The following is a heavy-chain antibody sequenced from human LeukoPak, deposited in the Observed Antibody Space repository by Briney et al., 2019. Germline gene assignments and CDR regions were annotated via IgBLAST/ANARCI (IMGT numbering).Heavy chain of an antibody. CDR2: ISSSGSTI. J-gene: IGHJ3*02. Sequence: GGSLRLSCAASGFTFSSYSMNWVRQAPGKGLEWVSYISSSGSTIYYADSVKGRFTISRDNAKNSLYLQMNSLRAEDTAVYYCARDTYYYGSGSDDAFDIWGQGTMVTVSS. CDR3: ARDTYYYGSGSDDAFDI. CDR1: GFTFSSYS. D-gene: IGHD3-10*01. V-gene: IGHV3-48*04.